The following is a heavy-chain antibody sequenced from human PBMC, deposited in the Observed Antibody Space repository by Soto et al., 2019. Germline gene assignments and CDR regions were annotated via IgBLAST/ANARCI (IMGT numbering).Heavy chain of an antibody. CDR3: ARGPIKGGAEPFFDY. J-gene: IGHJ4*02. V-gene: IGHV4-34*01. CDR1: GGSFSGYY. CDR2: INHSGST. D-gene: IGHD1-26*01. Sequence: QVQLQQWGAGLLKPSETLSLTCAVSGGSFSGYYWSWIRQPPGKGLEWMGEINHSGSTNYNPSLKSRVTISVDPYKNQFSLKLSSVTAADTAVYYCARGPIKGGAEPFFDYWGQGTLVTVSS.